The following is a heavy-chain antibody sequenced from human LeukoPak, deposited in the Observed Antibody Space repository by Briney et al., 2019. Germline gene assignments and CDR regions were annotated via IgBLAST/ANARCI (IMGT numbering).Heavy chain of an antibody. Sequence: GGSLRLSCSASGFSFSGYAMHWVRQAPGKGLQYVSAISPTGGSTYYADSVKGRFSISRDNSKNTLYLQMSSLRPEDTAVYYCVPKGTEGYWGQGTLVTVSS. V-gene: IGHV3-64D*06. J-gene: IGHJ4*02. CDR3: VPKGTEGY. CDR1: GFSFSGYA. CDR2: ISPTGGST.